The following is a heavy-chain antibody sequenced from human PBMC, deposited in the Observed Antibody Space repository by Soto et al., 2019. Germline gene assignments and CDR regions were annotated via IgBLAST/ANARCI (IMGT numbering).Heavy chain of an antibody. CDR2: ISYDGSNK. J-gene: IGHJ4*02. CDR3: ARDPDYGDYPSFDY. CDR1: GFTFSSYA. D-gene: IGHD4-17*01. Sequence: GGSLRLSCAASGFTFSSYAMHWVRQAPGKGLEWVAVISYDGSNKYYADSVKGRFTISRDNSKNTLYLQMNSLRAEDTAVYYCARDPDYGDYPSFDYWGQGTLVTVSS. V-gene: IGHV3-30-3*01.